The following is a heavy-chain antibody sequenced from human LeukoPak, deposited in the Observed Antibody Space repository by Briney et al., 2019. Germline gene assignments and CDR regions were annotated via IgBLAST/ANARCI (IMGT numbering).Heavy chain of an antibody. Sequence: GGSLRLSCAASGFTFSSYGMHWVRQAPGKGLEWVAVIWYDGSNKYYADSVKGRFTISRDNSKNTLYLQMNSLRAEDTAVYYCARDYYYDSSGRIDYWGQGTLVTVSS. CDR1: GFTFSSYG. CDR3: ARDYYYDSSGRIDY. V-gene: IGHV3-33*01. CDR2: IWYDGSNK. D-gene: IGHD3-22*01. J-gene: IGHJ4*02.